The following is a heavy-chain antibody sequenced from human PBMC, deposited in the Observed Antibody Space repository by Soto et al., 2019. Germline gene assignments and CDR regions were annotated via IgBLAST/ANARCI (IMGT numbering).Heavy chain of an antibody. Sequence: QVQLVESGGGVVEPGRSLRCSCAASGFTFMSYGIHWFRQAPGKGLEWGAFISYDGSNKYYVDSVKVRFTISRDNSKNTLYLQMKSMRAEDTAVYYCAKDPLVATMYLPLHWGQGTLVTVSS. V-gene: IGHV3-30*18. CDR2: ISYDGSNK. D-gene: IGHD2-15*01. CDR3: AKDPLVATMYLPLH. J-gene: IGHJ4*02. CDR1: GFTFMSYG.